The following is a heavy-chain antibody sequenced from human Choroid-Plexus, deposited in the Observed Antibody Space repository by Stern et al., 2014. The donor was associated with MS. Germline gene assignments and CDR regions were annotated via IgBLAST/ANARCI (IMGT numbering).Heavy chain of an antibody. D-gene: IGHD2-2*01. J-gene: IGHJ2*01. CDR2: VSYDGSNK. CDR1: GFTFGSCA. CDR3: AKDRQYVTYF. Sequence: VQLGESGGGVVQPGRPLRLSCVASGFTFGSCAMHWVRQAPGKGLEWVAGVSYDGSNKYYADSVKGRFTISRDNSQNTLYMQMSSLRPEDTAVYYCAKDRQYVTYF. V-gene: IGHV3-30*18.